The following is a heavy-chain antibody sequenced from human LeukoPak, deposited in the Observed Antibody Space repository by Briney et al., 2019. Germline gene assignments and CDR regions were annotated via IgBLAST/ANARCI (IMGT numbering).Heavy chain of an antibody. CDR2: ISASGDST. D-gene: IGHD5/OR15-5a*01. CDR1: GFTFSSYA. J-gene: IGHJ3*02. Sequence: GALRLSCAASGFTFSSYAMTWVRQAPGKGLEWVSGISASGDSTYYADSVKGRFTISRDNAKNSLYLQMNSLRAEDTAVYYCARSQGTIPDSVPLDIWGQGTMVTVSS. V-gene: IGHV3-23*01. CDR3: ARSQGTIPDSVPLDI.